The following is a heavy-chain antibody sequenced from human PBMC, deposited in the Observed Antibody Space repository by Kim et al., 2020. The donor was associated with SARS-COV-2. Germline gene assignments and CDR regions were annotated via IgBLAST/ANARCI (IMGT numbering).Heavy chain of an antibody. D-gene: IGHD5-18*01. V-gene: IGHV3-33*08. CDR3: ARDGQLWLTQYYYYGMDV. CDR2: IWYDGSNK. Sequence: GGSLRLSCAASGFTFSSYGMHWVRQAPGKGLEWVAVIWYDGSNKYYADSVKGRFTISRDNSKNTLYLQMNSLRAEDTAVYYCARDGQLWLTQYYYYGMDVWGQWTTVTVSS. CDR1: GFTFSSYG. J-gene: IGHJ6*02.